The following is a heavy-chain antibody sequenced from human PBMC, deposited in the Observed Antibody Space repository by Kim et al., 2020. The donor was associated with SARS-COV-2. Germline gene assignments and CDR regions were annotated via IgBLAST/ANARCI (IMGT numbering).Heavy chain of an antibody. Sequence: YAASVKGRFTISRDDSKSIAYLQMNSLKTEDTAVYYCTGSFYDYVWGSPTWGQGTLVTVSS. D-gene: IGHD3-16*01. J-gene: IGHJ4*02. CDR3: TGSFYDYVWGSPT. V-gene: IGHV3-49*02.